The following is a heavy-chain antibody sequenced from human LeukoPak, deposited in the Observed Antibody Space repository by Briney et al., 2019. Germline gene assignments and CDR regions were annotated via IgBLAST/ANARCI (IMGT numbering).Heavy chain of an antibody. CDR1: GSIFTSYW. V-gene: IGHV5-51*01. J-gene: IGHJ4*02. CDR2: IYPGDSDT. D-gene: IGHD6-13*01. Sequence: GESLKISCKGFGSIFTSYWIAWVRQLPGRGLEWMGIIYPGDSDTRYSPSFQGQVTISADKSITTAYLQWSSLKASDTAMYYCARLTYSSSWYPGDYFDYWGQGTLVTVSS. CDR3: ARLTYSSSWYPGDYFDY.